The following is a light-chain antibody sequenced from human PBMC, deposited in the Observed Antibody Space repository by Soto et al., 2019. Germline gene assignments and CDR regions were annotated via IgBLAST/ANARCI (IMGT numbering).Light chain of an antibody. CDR1: SSDFGGYNY. J-gene: IGLJ1*01. CDR3: SSYTGRSTRV. V-gene: IGLV2-14*01. Sequence: QSVLTQPASVSGSPGQSITISCTGTSSDFGGYNYVSWYQHHPGKAPKLIIYGVSDRPTGVSNRFSGSKSGNTASLTISGLQAEDEAGYYCSSYTGRSTRVFGTGTKVTVL. CDR2: GVS.